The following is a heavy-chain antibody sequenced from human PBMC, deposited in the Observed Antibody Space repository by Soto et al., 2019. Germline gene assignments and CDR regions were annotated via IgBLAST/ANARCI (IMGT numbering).Heavy chain of an antibody. CDR2: INSDGTTT. J-gene: IGHJ4*02. CDR1: GFTFSAYW. V-gene: IGHV3-74*01. CDR3: ARGEMATIWPLAY. Sequence: EVQLVESGGGLVQPGGSLRLSCAASGFTFSAYWMHWVRLAPGEGLVCVSRINSDGTTTNYADSVKGRFTISRDNAENTLYLQMNSLRAEDTAVYYCARGEMATIWPLAYWGQGALVTVSS. D-gene: IGHD5-12*01.